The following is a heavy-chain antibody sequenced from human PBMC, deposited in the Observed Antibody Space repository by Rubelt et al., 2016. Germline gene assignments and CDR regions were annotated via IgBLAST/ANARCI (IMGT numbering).Heavy chain of an antibody. CDR2: IWYDGSNK. D-gene: IGHD3-10*01. CDR1: SSYG. V-gene: IGHV3-33*01. CDR3: ARANYGSGSFYNGDAFDI. J-gene: IGHJ3*02. Sequence: SSYGMHWVRQAPGKGLEWVAVIWYDGSNKYYADSVKGRFTISRDNSKNTLYLQMNSLRAEDSAIYYCARANYGSGSFYNGDAFDIWGQGTMVTVS.